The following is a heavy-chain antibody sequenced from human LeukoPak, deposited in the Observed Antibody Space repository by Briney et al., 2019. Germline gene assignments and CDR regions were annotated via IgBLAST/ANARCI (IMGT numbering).Heavy chain of an antibody. J-gene: IGHJ4*02. V-gene: IGHV4-30-4*07. CDR2: IYYSGST. Sequence: SQTLSLTCAVSGDSISSGGYSWSWIRQPPGKGLEWIGYIYYSGSTNYNPSLKSRVTISVDTSKNQFSLKLSSVTAADTAVYYCARARYDSSGYYYVDYWGQGTLVTVSS. CDR1: GDSISSGGYS. D-gene: IGHD3-22*01. CDR3: ARARYDSSGYYYVDY.